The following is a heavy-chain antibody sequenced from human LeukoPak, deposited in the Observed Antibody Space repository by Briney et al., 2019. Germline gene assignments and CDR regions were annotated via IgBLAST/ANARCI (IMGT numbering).Heavy chain of an antibody. CDR2: IKPDGSEN. D-gene: IGHD3-16*02. CDR1: GFTFSGYW. J-gene: IGHJ6*02. CDR3: AKASIYVYYGMDV. Sequence: GGSLRLSCAASGFTFSGYWMSWVRQAPGKGLEWVANIKPDGSENYYVDSVKGRFTISRDNAKNSLYLQMNSLRAEDTAVYYCAKASIYVYYGMDVWGQGTTVTVSS. V-gene: IGHV3-7*02.